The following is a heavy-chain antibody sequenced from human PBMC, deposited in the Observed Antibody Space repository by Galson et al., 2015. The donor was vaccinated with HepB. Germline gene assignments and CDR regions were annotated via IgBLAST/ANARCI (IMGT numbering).Heavy chain of an antibody. Sequence: SLRLSCAASGFTFSSYWMTWVRQAPGKGLEWVANIKEDGSEKFYVDSVKGRFTISRDNAKNSLYLQMNSLRADDTAVYYCARDLVGDAFDIWGQGTMVTVSS. J-gene: IGHJ3*02. CDR1: GFTFSSYW. D-gene: IGHD2-8*02. V-gene: IGHV3-7*01. CDR3: ARDLVGDAFDI. CDR2: IKEDGSEK.